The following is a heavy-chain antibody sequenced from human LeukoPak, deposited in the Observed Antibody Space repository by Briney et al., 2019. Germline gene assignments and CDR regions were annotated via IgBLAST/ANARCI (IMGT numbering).Heavy chain of an antibody. V-gene: IGHV3-23*01. CDR1: GFTFSSYA. D-gene: IGHD1-26*01. CDR2: ISSSGGST. CDR3: AKGTDDSGSYRRGRDFDY. Sequence: PGGSLRLSCAASGFTFSSYAMSWVRQAPGKGLEWVSAISSSGGSTYYADSVKGRFTISRDNAKNTLYLQMNSLRAEDTAVYYCAKGTDDSGSYRRGRDFDYWGQGTLVTVSS. J-gene: IGHJ4*02.